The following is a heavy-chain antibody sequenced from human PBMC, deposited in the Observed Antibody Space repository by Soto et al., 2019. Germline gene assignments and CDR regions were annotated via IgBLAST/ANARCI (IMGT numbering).Heavy chain of an antibody. V-gene: IGHV3-30-3*01. CDR3: ARELRAVAGEVDY. D-gene: IGHD6-19*01. J-gene: IGHJ4*02. CDR2: ISYDGSNK. Sequence: QVQLVESGGAVVQLGRSLSPPCEASGLPLSSYPMHWVRQAPGKGLEWVAVISYDGSNKYYADSVKGRFTISRDNSKNTLYLQMNSLRAEDTAVYYCARELRAVAGEVDYWGQGTLVTVSS. CDR1: GLPLSSYP.